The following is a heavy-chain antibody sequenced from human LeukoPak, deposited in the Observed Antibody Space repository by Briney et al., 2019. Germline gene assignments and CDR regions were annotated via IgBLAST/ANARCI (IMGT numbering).Heavy chain of an antibody. Sequence: PGGPLRLSLKASGFIFTDYWMTWARQAPGKGLEWVANTNKDGSEKWYVDSVKGRFTISRDNAKNSLYLQMNSLKAGDTALYYCVRDGNDGLNDWEYWGQGALVTVSS. CDR3: VRDGNDGLNDWEY. J-gene: IGHJ1*01. D-gene: IGHD1-1*01. CDR2: TNKDGSEK. V-gene: IGHV3-7*03. CDR1: GFIFTDYW.